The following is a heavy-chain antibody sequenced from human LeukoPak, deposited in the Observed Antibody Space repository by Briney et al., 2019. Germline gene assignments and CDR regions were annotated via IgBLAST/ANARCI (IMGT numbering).Heavy chain of an antibody. CDR3: ARTPGDSSGWYRQPYFDY. J-gene: IGHJ4*02. V-gene: IGHV4-30-4*01. CDR2: IYYSGST. Sequence: PSETLSLTCTVSGGSISSGDYYWSWIRQPPGKGLEWLGYIYYSGSTYYNPSLKSRVTISVDTSKNQFSLKLSSVTAADTAVYYCARTPGDSSGWYRQPYFDYWGQGTLVTVSS. CDR1: GGSISSGDYY. D-gene: IGHD6-19*01.